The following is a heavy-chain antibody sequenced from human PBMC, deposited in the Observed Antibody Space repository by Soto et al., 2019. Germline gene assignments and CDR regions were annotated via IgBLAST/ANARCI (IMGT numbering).Heavy chain of an antibody. CDR2: ISYDGSNK. CDR3: ARDPRPYYDSWSGYYTGDLYYGMDV. CDR1: GFTFSSYA. Sequence: QVQLVESGGGVVQPGRSLRLSCAASGFTFSSYAMHWVRQAPGKGLEWVAVISYDGSNKYYADSVKGRFTISRDNSKNTLYLQMNSLRAEDTAVYYCARDPRPYYDSWSGYYTGDLYYGMDVWGQGTTVTVSS. D-gene: IGHD3-3*01. V-gene: IGHV3-30-3*01. J-gene: IGHJ6*02.